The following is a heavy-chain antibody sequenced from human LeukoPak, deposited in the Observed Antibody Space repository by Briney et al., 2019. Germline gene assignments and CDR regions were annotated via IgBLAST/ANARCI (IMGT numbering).Heavy chain of an antibody. CDR1: GGTISGFH. D-gene: IGHD3-3*01. Sequence: SETLSLTSTVSGGTISGFHWSRLPQAPGKGLEWIGYIYYSGSTNYNPSLKSRVTISVDTSKHQFSLKLSSVTAADTAVYYCARNDVWSGYYNYWGQGTVVTVSS. J-gene: IGHJ4*02. V-gene: IGHV4-59*01. CDR2: IYYSGST. CDR3: ARNDVWSGYYNY.